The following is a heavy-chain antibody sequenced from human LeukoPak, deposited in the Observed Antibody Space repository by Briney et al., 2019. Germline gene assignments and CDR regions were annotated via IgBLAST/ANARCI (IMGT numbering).Heavy chain of an antibody. D-gene: IGHD3-16*01. Sequence: PSQTLSLTCTVFGGSLSSTTYYWGWIRQPPGQGLEWIGTIYYSGNTYYSPSLKSRVTISLDRSKRQFSLNLSSVTAADTAVYYCARDGAGGGTSNGFDVWGQGTMVTVSA. CDR1: GGSLSSTTYY. V-gene: IGHV4-39*07. CDR2: IYYSGNT. CDR3: ARDGAGGGTSNGFDV. J-gene: IGHJ3*01.